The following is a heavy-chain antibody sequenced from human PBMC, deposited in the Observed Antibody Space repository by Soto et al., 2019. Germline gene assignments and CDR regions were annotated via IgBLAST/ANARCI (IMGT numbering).Heavy chain of an antibody. CDR1: GFTFDDYG. CDR2: ISWNSDSI. J-gene: IGHJ2*01. Sequence: EVQLVESGGGLVQPGRSLRLSCVASGFTFDDYGMHWVRQAPGKGLEWVSAISWNSDSIGYEDSVKGRFTISRDNAKNSLYLQMNSLRAEDTALYYCARRGITMNGGWYFDLWGRGTLVTVSS. CDR3: ARRGITMNGGWYFDL. D-gene: IGHD3-22*01. V-gene: IGHV3-9*01.